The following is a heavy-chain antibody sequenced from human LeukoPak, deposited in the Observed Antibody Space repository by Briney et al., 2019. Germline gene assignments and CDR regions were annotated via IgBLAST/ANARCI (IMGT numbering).Heavy chain of an antibody. D-gene: IGHD6-19*01. V-gene: IGHV4-59*01. Sequence: SETLPLTCTVSGGSISSYYWSWIRQPPGKGLEWIGYIYYSGSTNYNPSLKSRVTISVDTSKNQFSLKLSSVTAADTAVYYCAREPVAGYYYYMDVWGKGTTVTVSS. CDR1: GGSISSYY. CDR2: IYYSGST. J-gene: IGHJ6*03. CDR3: AREPVAGYYYYMDV.